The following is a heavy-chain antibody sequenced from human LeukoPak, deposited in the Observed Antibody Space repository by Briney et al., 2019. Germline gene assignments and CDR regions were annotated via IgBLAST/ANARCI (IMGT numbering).Heavy chain of an antibody. CDR2: INPNNGGT. J-gene: IGHJ4*02. D-gene: IGHD1-26*01. CDR3: VREGMGSGSYYADY. V-gene: IGHV1-2*02. CDR1: GYTFSGYY. Sequence: ASVKVSCKASGYTFSGYYMHWVRQAPGQGLQWMGWINPNNGGTYYAQKFQGRVTMTRDTSISTVYMELSRLRSDDTAVYYRVREGMGSGSYYADYWGQGTLVTVSS.